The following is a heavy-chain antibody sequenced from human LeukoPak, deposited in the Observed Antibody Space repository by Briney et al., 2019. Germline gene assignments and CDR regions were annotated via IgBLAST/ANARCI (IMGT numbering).Heavy chain of an antibody. J-gene: IGHJ4*02. Sequence: GGSLRLSCAASGFTFSSYAMSWVRQAPGKGLEWVSAISGSGGSTYYADSVKGRFTISRDNSKNTLYLQMNSLRAGDTAVYYCAKDRGIAVAGSNYFDYWGQGTLVTVSS. D-gene: IGHD6-19*01. CDR3: AKDRGIAVAGSNYFDY. V-gene: IGHV3-23*01. CDR1: GFTFSSYA. CDR2: ISGSGGST.